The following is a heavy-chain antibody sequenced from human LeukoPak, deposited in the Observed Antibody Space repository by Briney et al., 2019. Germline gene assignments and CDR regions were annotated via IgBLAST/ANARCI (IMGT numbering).Heavy chain of an antibody. J-gene: IGHJ6*02. V-gene: IGHV3-7*01. Sequence: GGSLRLSCAASGFSFSDSWMSWVRQAPGKGPDWVANIKEDESQEHYADSVKGRFTVSRDNAKNSLFLQMNSLRVEDTAVYYCATYKNWVAGDVWGQGTTVSVSS. D-gene: IGHD7-27*01. CDR1: GFSFSDSW. CDR3: ATYKNWVAGDV. CDR2: IKEDESQE.